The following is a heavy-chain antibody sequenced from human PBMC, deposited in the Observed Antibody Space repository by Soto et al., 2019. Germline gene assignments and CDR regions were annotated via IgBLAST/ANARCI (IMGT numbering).Heavy chain of an antibody. CDR3: ATSYGSGYRAFDY. CDR2: VNPILSMS. V-gene: IGHV1-69*04. D-gene: IGHD3-10*01. J-gene: IGHJ4*02. CDR1: GDTFSFYS. Sequence: QVQLVQSGAEVKRPGSSVKVSCKASGDTFSFYSINWVRQAPGLGLEWMGRVNPILSMSNYAQRFQGRVTXTXHXXTSTAYMELSSVRSEDTAMYYCATSYGSGYRAFDYWGQGALVTVSS.